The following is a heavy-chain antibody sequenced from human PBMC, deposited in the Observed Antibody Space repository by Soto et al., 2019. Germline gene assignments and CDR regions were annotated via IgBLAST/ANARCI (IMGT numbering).Heavy chain of an antibody. CDR1: GGTFSSYA. CDR3: ARGHYYDSSGPEDPYYYGMDV. CDR2: IIPIFGTA. Sequence: SVKVSCKASGGTFSSYAISWVRQAPGQGLEWMGGIIPIFGTANYAQKFQGRVTITADESTSTAYMELSSLRSEDTAVYYCARGHYYDSSGPEDPYYYGMDVWGQGTTVTVSS. V-gene: IGHV1-69*13. D-gene: IGHD3-22*01. J-gene: IGHJ6*02.